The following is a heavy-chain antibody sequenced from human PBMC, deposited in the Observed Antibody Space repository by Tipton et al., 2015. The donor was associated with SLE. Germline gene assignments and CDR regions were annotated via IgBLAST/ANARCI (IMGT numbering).Heavy chain of an antibody. J-gene: IGHJ4*02. V-gene: IGHV4-34*01. D-gene: IGHD6-13*01. CDR3: ASGDSSSWSLRGHDY. Sequence: TLSLTCAVYGGSFSGYYWNWIRQPPGKGLEWVGESNHSESTNNSPSLKSRVTISVDTSKNQFSLNLSSVTAADTAVYYCASGDSSSWSLRGHDYWGQGTLVTVSS. CDR1: GGSFSGYY. CDR2: SNHSEST.